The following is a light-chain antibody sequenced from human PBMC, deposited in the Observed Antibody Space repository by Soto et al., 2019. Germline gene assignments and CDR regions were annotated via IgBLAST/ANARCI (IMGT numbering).Light chain of an antibody. CDR1: QSVSSE. Sequence: EIVMTQSPATLSVSPGERATLSCRASQSVSSELAWYQQKPGQAPRLLIYGASTRATGIPARFSGSGSGTEFTLTISSLQSEDFAIYYCQQYISWPRTFGQGTKVEIK. J-gene: IGKJ1*01. CDR2: GAS. V-gene: IGKV3-15*01. CDR3: QQYISWPRT.